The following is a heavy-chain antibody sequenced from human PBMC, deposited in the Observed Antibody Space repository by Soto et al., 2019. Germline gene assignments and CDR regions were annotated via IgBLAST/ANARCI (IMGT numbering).Heavy chain of an antibody. J-gene: IGHJ4*02. CDR1: GYTFTEHG. CDR3: AKDCPRLTQQIVDVY. CDR2: ISAFTDRT. D-gene: IGHD2-21*02. V-gene: IGHV1-18*01. Sequence: QIQLVQSGAEVKKPGASVRVSCKASGYTFTEHGISWVRQAPGQGLEYMGWISAFTDRTDFAQKFQGRVTLTTDKYTNTAYMELRSLTSDDTAVYYCAKDCPRLTQQIVDVYWGQGTLVTVSS.